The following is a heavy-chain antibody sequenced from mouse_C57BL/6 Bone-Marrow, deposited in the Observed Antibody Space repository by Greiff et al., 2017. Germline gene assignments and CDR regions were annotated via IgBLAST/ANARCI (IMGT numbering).Heavy chain of an antibody. J-gene: IGHJ2*01. CDR2: ISSGGSYT. CDR3: ARQGYSLGFDY. D-gene: IGHD4-1*01. V-gene: IGHV5-6*01. CDR1: GFTFSSYG. Sequence: EVKLQESGGDLVKPGGSLKLSCAASGFTFSSYGMSWVRQTPDKRLEWVATISSGGSYTYYPDSVKGRFTISRDNAKNTLYLQMSSLKSEDTAMDYCARQGYSLGFDYWGQGTTLTVSS.